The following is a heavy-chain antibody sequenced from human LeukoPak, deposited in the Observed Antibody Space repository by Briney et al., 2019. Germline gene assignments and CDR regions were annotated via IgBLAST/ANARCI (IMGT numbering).Heavy chain of an antibody. CDR1: GFTFSNFA. J-gene: IGHJ4*02. D-gene: IGHD3-22*01. CDR3: AKDTLLLLY. CDR2: ISGSGGDT. V-gene: IGHV3-23*01. Sequence: GGSPRLSCAASGFTFSNFAMSWVRQAPGKGLEWVSAISGSGGDTYYADSVKGRFTISRDNAKSTLYLQMNSLRAEDTALYYCAKDTLLLLYWGQGTLVTVSS.